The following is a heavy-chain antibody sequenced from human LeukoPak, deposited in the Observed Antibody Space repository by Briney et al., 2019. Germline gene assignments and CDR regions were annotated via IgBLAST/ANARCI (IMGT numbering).Heavy chain of an antibody. CDR1: GGSISSYY. Sequence: PSETLSLTCTVSGGSISSYYWSWIRQPPGKGLEWIGSIYHSGSTYYNPSLKSRVTISVDTSKNQFSLKLSSVTAADTAVYYCARDMGYGSGRGNYWGQGTLVTVSS. D-gene: IGHD3-10*01. V-gene: IGHV4-38-2*02. CDR2: IYHSGST. CDR3: ARDMGYGSGRGNY. J-gene: IGHJ4*02.